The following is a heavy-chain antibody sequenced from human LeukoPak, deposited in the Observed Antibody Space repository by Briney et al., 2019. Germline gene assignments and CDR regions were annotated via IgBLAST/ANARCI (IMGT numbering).Heavy chain of an antibody. V-gene: IGHV1-69*13. D-gene: IGHD2-2*02. CDR3: ARDRGYCSSTSCYNFDY. CDR2: IIPIFGTA. CDR1: GGTFSSYA. Sequence: SVKVSCKASGGTFSSYAISWVRQAPGQGLEWMGGIIPIFGTANYAQKFQGRVTITADESTSTAYMELSSLRSEDTAVYYCARDRGYCSSTSCYNFDYWGQVTLVTVSS. J-gene: IGHJ4*02.